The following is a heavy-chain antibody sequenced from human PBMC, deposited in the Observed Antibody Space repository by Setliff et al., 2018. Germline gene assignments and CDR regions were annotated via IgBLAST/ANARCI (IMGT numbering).Heavy chain of an antibody. Sequence: SETLSLTCTVSGYSISSGYYWGWIRQPPGKGLEWIGRIYYSGSTYYNPSLKSRVTISVDTSKNQFSLNLSSVTAADTAVYYCARLGGSSTSGGFYYFYYYMDVWGKGTTVTVSS. D-gene: IGHD2-2*01. CDR2: IYYSGST. CDR3: ARLGGSSTSGGFYYFYYYMDV. J-gene: IGHJ6*03. CDR1: GYSISSGYY. V-gene: IGHV4-38-2*02.